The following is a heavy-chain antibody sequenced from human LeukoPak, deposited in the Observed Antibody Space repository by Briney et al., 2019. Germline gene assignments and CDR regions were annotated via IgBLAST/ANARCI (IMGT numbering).Heavy chain of an antibody. CDR3: ARDRDRGVFDY. D-gene: IGHD3-10*01. CDR2: INPNSGGT. CDR1: GYTFTGYD. Sequence: ASVKVSCKASGYTFTGYDMHWVRQAPGQGLEWVGWINPNSGGTNYAQKFQGRVTMTRDTSISTAYMELSRLRSDDTAVYYCARDRDRGVFDYWGQGTLVTVSS. V-gene: IGHV1-2*02. J-gene: IGHJ4*02.